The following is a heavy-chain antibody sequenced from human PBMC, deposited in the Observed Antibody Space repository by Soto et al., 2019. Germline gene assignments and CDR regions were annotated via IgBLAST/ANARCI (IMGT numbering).Heavy chain of an antibody. V-gene: IGHV3-66*01. CDR2: IYSGGST. CDR3: AKGGSITMTTDAFDI. Sequence: EVQLVESGGGLVQPGGSLRLSCAASGFTVSINSMNWVRQAPGKGLEWVSVIYSGGSTYYADSVRGRFTISRDNSKNTLYLQMNSLRAEDTAVYYCAKGGSITMTTDAFDIWGQGTMVTVSS. D-gene: IGHD3-22*01. CDR1: GFTVSINS. J-gene: IGHJ3*02.